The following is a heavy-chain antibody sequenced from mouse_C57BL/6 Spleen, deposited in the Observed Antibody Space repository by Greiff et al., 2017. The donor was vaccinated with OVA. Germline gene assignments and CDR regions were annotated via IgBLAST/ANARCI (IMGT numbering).Heavy chain of an antibody. CDR1: GYSITSCYY. V-gene: IGHV3-6*01. CDR2: ISYDGSN. CDR3: ARVDWYFDV. J-gene: IGHJ1*03. Sequence: EVQLQESGPGLVKPSQSLSLTCSVTGYSITSCYYWNWIRQFPGNKLELMGYISYDGSNNYNPSFKNRISITRDTSKNQCFLKLNSVTTEDTATYYCARVDWYFDVWGTGTTVTVSS.